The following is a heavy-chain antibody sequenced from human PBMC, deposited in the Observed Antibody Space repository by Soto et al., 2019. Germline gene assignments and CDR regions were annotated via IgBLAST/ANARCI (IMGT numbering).Heavy chain of an antibody. V-gene: IGHV1-18*01. Sequence: ASVKVSCKASGYRFTYYGISWVRQAPGQGLEWMGWISAYNGHTKYAQNLQGRVTMTTDTSTSTAYVELGSLRADDTAVYYCARTDYYDAGANFGTLYCFDYWGKGTLVTVSS. D-gene: IGHD3-10*01. CDR3: ARTDYYDAGANFGTLYCFDY. CDR1: GYRFTYYG. CDR2: ISAYNGHT. J-gene: IGHJ4*01.